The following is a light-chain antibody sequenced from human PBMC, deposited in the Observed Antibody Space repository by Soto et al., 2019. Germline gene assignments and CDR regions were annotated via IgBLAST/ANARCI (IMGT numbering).Light chain of an antibody. CDR3: QQNNPYSPYT. CDR2: DAS. J-gene: IGKJ2*01. V-gene: IGKV1-5*03. Sequence: DIQMTQSPSTLSASVGDRVTITCRASQSITNCLAWYQQKPGKAPKLLIFDASSLRSGVPSRFSGSGSGTEFTITISRLQPEDFATYYCQQNNPYSPYTFGQGTKLEIK. CDR1: QSITNC.